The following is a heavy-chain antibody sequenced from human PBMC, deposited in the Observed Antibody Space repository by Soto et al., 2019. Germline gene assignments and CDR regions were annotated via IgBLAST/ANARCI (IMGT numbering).Heavy chain of an antibody. CDR2: IWYDGSNK. CDR3: ARDLDSYSSGWPFDY. Sequence: PGGSLRLSCAASGFTFSSYGMHWVRQAPGKGLEWVAVIWYDGSNKYYADSVKGRFTISRDNSKNTLYLQMNSLRAEDTAVYYCARDLDSYSSGWPFDYWGQGTLVTVSS. CDR1: GFTFSSYG. J-gene: IGHJ4*02. V-gene: IGHV3-33*01. D-gene: IGHD6-19*01.